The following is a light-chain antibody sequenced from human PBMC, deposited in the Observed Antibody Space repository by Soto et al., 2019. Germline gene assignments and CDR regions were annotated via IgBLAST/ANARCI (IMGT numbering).Light chain of an antibody. J-gene: IGKJ3*01. CDR3: MQGTHWPPR. Sequence: DVVMTQSPLSLPVTLGQPASISCRSSESLAYSDGNTYLNWFQQRPGQSPRRLIYHVPKRDSGVPDRFSGSGSGTDFTMKISRVEAEDVGVYSCMQGTHWPPRFGAGTNVDIK. CDR1: ESLAYSDGNTY. V-gene: IGKV2-30*01. CDR2: HVP.